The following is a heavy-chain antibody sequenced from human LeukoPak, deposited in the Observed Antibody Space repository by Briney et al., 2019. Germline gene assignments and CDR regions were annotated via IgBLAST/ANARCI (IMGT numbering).Heavy chain of an antibody. CDR3: ARQHAATAWDWPWFDP. CDR1: GGSISSSSYY. D-gene: IGHD6-25*01. V-gene: IGHV4-39*01. Sequence: PSETLSLTCTVSGGSISSSSYYWRWIRQPPGKGLEWIGSIYYSGNTHYNPSLKSRVTISVDTSKNQFSLKLSSVTAADTAVYYCARQHAATAWDWPWFDPWGQGTLVTVSS. J-gene: IGHJ5*02. CDR2: IYYSGNT.